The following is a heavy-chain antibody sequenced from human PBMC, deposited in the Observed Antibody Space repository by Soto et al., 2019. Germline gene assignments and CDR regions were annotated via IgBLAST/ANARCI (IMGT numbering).Heavy chain of an antibody. Sequence: GGYLRLSCAASGFTFSSYAMSWVRRAPGKGLEWISAISGSGGSTYYADSVKSRFTTSRDNCRNTLYLQMNSLRAEDTAVYYCAIAPVPFTVTTYYYYYGMYVWVQGTTVTVSS. D-gene: IGHD4-17*01. CDR1: GFTFSSYA. V-gene: IGHV3-23*01. CDR3: AIAPVPFTVTTYYYYYGMYV. CDR2: ISGSGGST. J-gene: IGHJ6*02.